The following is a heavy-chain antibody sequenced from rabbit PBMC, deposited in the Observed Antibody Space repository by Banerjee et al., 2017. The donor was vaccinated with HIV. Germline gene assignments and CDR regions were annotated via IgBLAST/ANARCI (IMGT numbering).Heavy chain of an antibody. CDR3: ARGVYDDYDTYYFDL. V-gene: IGHV1S45*01. D-gene: IGHD2-1*01. Sequence: EQLEESGGGLVKPEGSLTLTCKASGVSFSDRDVMCWVRQAPGKGLEWIACINTATAKAVYASWAKGRFTISRTSSTTVTLQMTSLTVADTATHFCARGVYDDYDTYYFDLWGPGTLVTVS. CDR2: INTATAKA. CDR1: GVSFSDRDV. J-gene: IGHJ4*01.